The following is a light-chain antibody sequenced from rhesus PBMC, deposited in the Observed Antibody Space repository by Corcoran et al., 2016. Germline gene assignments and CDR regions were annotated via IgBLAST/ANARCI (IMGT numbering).Light chain of an antibody. CDR1: QDINRH. CDR3: QQYNRAPFT. Sequence: DIQMTQSPSSLSASVGDRITITCRASQDINRHLVWYQQKAGKAPKPLIYFASNLESEVPSRFTGSGTGTDYTPTITSLQPEDFATYHCQQYNRAPFTFGPGTEL. V-gene: IGKV1-37*01. CDR2: FAS. J-gene: IGKJ3*01.